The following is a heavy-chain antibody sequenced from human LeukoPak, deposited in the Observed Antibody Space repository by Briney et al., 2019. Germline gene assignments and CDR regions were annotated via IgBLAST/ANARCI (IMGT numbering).Heavy chain of an antibody. CDR3: ASLSMDTAMVH. Sequence: SETLSLTCAVSGGSISSGGYSWSWIRQPPGKGLEWIGYIYHSGSTYYNPSLKSRVTISVDRSKNQFSLKLSSVTAADTAVYYCASLSMDTAMVHWGQGTLVTVSP. J-gene: IGHJ4*02. CDR1: GGSISSGGYS. CDR2: IYHSGST. D-gene: IGHD5-18*01. V-gene: IGHV4-30-2*01.